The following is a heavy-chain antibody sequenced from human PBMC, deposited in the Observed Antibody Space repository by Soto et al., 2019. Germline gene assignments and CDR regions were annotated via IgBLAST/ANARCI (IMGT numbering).Heavy chain of an antibody. CDR2: IYHSGST. CDR3: ARGSPFY. Sequence: PSETLSLTCAVSGGSISSGGYSWSWIRQPPGKGLEWIGYIYHSGSTYYNPSLRSRVTISVDRSKNQFSLKLSSVTAADTAVYYCARGSPFYWGQGTLVTVSS. J-gene: IGHJ4*02. CDR1: GGSISSGGYS. V-gene: IGHV4-30-2*01.